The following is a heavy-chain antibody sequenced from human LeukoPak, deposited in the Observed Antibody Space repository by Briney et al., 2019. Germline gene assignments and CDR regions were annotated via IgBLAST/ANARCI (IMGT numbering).Heavy chain of an antibody. J-gene: IGHJ4*02. CDR1: GFTFSSYR. CDR3: ARDREKPGIAAAGYDY. D-gene: IGHD6-13*01. CDR2: ISSSSSYI. V-gene: IGHV3-21*01. Sequence: GGSLRLSCAASGFTFSSYRMNWVRQAPGKGLEWVSSISSSSSYIYYADSVKGRFTISRDNAKNSLYLQMNSLRAEDTAVYYCARDREKPGIAAAGYDYWGQGTLVTVSS.